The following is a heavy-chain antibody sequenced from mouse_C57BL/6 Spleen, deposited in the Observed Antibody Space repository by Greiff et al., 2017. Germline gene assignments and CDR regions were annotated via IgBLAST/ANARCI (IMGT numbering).Heavy chain of an antibody. CDR2: IWSGGST. J-gene: IGHJ4*01. CDR3: ARNRVGYYAMDS. D-gene: IGHD1-1*02. V-gene: IGHV2-2*01. Sequence: VQLQQSGPGLVQPSQSLSITCTVSGFSLTSYGVHWVRQSPGKGLEWLGVIWSGGSTDYNAAFISRLSISKDNSKSQVFFKMNSLQADDTAIYYCARNRVGYYAMDSLGQGTSVTVSS. CDR1: GFSLTSYG.